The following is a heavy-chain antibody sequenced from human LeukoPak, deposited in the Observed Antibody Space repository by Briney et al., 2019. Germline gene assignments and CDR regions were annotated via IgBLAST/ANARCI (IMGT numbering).Heavy chain of an antibody. D-gene: IGHD4-17*01. CDR3: ARGATVTTLIINWFDP. CDR2: ISGSGGSS. J-gene: IGHJ5*02. Sequence: GGSLRLSCAASGFTFSSYAMSWVRQAPGKGLEWVSAISGSGGSSNYADSVKGRFPISRYNHKNTLYLKTNSLRAEDTAVYYCARGATVTTLIINWFDPWGQGTLVTVS. V-gene: IGHV3-23*01. CDR1: GFTFSSYA.